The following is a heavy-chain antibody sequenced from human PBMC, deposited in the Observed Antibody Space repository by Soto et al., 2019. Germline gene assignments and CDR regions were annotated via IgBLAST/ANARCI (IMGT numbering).Heavy chain of an antibody. CDR1: GFTFSDYA. J-gene: IGHJ4*02. D-gene: IGHD4-17*01. CDR2: ISHNGDHT. CDR3: ANGGLGPVTGVDY. Sequence: EVQLLESGGGLVQPGVSLRLSCAASGFTFSDYALTWVRQAPGEGLEWVSSISHNGDHTYYADSVKGRFTISRDSSKNTLYLQMNSLIVEDTAIYYCANGGLGPVTGVDYWGQGTLVTVSS. V-gene: IGHV3-23*01.